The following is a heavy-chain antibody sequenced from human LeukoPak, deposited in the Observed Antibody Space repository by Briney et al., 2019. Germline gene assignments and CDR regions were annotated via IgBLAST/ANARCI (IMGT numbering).Heavy chain of an antibody. CDR3: AREGNYYDSSGYYTGYLDY. D-gene: IGHD3-22*01. J-gene: IGHJ4*02. CDR2: IWYDASNK. Sequence: GGSLRLSCAASGFTFSSYGMHWVRQAPGKGLEGVAVIWYDASNKYYADSVKGRFTISRDNSKNTLYLQMNSLRAEDTAVYYCAREGNYYDSSGYYTGYLDYWGQGTLVTVSS. V-gene: IGHV3-33*01. CDR1: GFTFSSYG.